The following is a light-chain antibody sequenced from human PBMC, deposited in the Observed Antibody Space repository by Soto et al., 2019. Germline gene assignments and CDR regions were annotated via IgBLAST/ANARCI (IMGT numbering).Light chain of an antibody. V-gene: IGLV2-11*01. Sequence: QSALTQPASVSGSPGQSITISCTGTSSDVGGYDYVSWYQQHPGKAPKLMIYDVNKRPSGVPDRFSGSKSGHTASLTISGLQAEDEADYYCCSYAGSYTYVFATGTKVTVL. CDR3: CSYAGSYTYV. CDR2: DVN. CDR1: SSDVGGYDY. J-gene: IGLJ1*01.